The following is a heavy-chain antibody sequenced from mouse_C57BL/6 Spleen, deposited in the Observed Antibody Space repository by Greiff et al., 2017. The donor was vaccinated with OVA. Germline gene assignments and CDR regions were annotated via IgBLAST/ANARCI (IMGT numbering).Heavy chain of an antibody. Sequence: EVMLVESGGGLVKPGGSLKLSCAASGFTFSSYTMSWVRQTPEKRLEWVATISGGGGNTYYPDSVKGRFIISRDNAKNTLYLQMSSLRSEDTAVYYCARWDYDGAWFAYWGQGTLVTVSA. CDR1: GFTFSSYT. V-gene: IGHV5-9*01. J-gene: IGHJ3*01. CDR3: ARWDYDGAWFAY. CDR2: ISGGGGNT. D-gene: IGHD2-4*01.